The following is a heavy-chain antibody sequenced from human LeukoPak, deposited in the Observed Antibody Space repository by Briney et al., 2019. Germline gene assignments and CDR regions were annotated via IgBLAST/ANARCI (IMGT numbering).Heavy chain of an antibody. CDR3: ARGRKITFGGVIVPFDY. D-gene: IGHD3-16*02. V-gene: IGHV4-59*01. J-gene: IGHJ4*02. Sequence: SETLSLTCTVSGGSISSYYWSWIRQPPGKGLEWIGYIYYSGGTNYNPSLKSRVTISVDTSKNQFSLKLSSVTAADTAVYYCARGRKITFGGVIVPFDYWGQGTLVTVSS. CDR1: GGSISSYY. CDR2: IYYSGGT.